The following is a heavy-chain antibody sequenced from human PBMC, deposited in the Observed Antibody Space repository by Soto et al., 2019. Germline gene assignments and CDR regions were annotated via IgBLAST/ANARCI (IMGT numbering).Heavy chain of an antibody. J-gene: IGHJ6*02. CDR2: IYHSGST. CDR1: GGSISSINW. D-gene: IGHD5-12*01. Sequence: RLSLTCTVSGGSISSINWWSWVRQPPGKGLKWIGEIYHSGSTTYNPSLKSRVTISVDKSKNQFSLKLKSVTAADTAIYYCARGGGPDIAYGMDVWGQGTTVTVSS. CDR3: ARGGGPDIAYGMDV. V-gene: IGHV4-4*02.